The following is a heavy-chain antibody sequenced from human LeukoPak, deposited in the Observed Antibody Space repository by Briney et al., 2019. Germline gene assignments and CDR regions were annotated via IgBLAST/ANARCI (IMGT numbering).Heavy chain of an antibody. CDR2: ISSSSSYI. D-gene: IGHD2-15*01. Sequence: GGSLRLSCAASGFTFSSYSMNWVRQAPGKGLEWVSSISSSSSYIYYGDSVKGRFTISRDNAKNSLYLQMNSLRAEDTAVYYCARVWSLWGQGTLVTVSS. CDR1: GFTFSSYS. J-gene: IGHJ4*02. V-gene: IGHV3-21*01. CDR3: ARVWSL.